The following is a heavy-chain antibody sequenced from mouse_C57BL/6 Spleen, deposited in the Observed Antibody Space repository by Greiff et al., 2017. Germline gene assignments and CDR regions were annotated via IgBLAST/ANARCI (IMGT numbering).Heavy chain of an antibody. Sequence: VQLKESGGGLVKPGGSLKLSCAASGFTFSDYGMHWVRQAPEKGLAWVAYISSGSSTIYYADTVKGRFTISRDNAKNTLFLQMTSLRSEDTAMYYCARPYYYGSSYDWFAYWGQGTLVTVSA. V-gene: IGHV5-17*01. D-gene: IGHD1-1*01. J-gene: IGHJ3*01. CDR3: ARPYYYGSSYDWFAY. CDR1: GFTFSDYG. CDR2: ISSGSSTI.